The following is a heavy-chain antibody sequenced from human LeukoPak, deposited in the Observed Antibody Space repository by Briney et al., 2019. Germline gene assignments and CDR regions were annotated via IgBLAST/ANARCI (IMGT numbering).Heavy chain of an antibody. J-gene: IGHJ4*02. CDR1: GXTFSSYW. CDR2: IKQDGSEK. D-gene: IGHD6-19*01. Sequence: TGGSLRLSCAASGXTFSSYWMSWVRKAPRKGQEWVAIIKQDGSEKYYVDSVKGRFTISRDNAKNSLYLQMNSLRAEDTAVYYCAREVAVAGPFDYWGQGILVSVSS. CDR3: AREVAVAGPFDY. V-gene: IGHV3-7*01.